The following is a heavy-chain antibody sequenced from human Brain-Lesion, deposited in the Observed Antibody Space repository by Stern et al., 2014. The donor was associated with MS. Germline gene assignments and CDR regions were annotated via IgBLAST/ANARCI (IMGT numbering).Heavy chain of an antibody. Sequence: AQLVESGAEVKKPGASVKVSCKTSGYIFTGSYIHWVRQAPGQGLEWMAWINPNTGGTKYAQKFQGRVTMSRDTSISTAYVELSSLTSDDTAVYYCARDQRGITIFGVVTDYYYLGMDVWGQGTTVTVSS. CDR1: GYIFTGSY. V-gene: IGHV1-2*02. CDR2: INPNTGGT. D-gene: IGHD3-3*01. CDR3: ARDQRGITIFGVVTDYYYLGMDV. J-gene: IGHJ6*02.